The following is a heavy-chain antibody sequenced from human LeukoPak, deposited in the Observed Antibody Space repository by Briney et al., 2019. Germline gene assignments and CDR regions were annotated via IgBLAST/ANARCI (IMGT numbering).Heavy chain of an antibody. J-gene: IGHJ6*03. Sequence: GGSLRLSCAASGFTFDDYGMSWVRQAPGKGLEWVSGINWNGGSTGYVDSVKGRFTISRDNAKSSLYLQMNSLRVEDTALYYCARLYDFWSGSQRDQLPYYYMDVWGKGTTVTVSS. CDR3: ARLYDFWSGSQRDQLPYYYMDV. D-gene: IGHD3-3*01. CDR1: GFTFDDYG. V-gene: IGHV3-20*04. CDR2: INWNGGST.